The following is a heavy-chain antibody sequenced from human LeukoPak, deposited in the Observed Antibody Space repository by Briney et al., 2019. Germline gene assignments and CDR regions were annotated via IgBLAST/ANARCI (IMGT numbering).Heavy chain of an antibody. V-gene: IGHV3-48*04. Sequence: GGSLRLSCAASGFTFSSYSMNWVRQGPGKGPEWVAYISGDGHTVFYGYSLKGRFTISRDNAKNSLYLQINNLRAEDTAIYYCARDGSFTSGSYFDSWGQGTLVTVSS. CDR2: ISGDGHTV. CDR1: GFTFSSYS. D-gene: IGHD6-19*01. J-gene: IGHJ4*02. CDR3: ARDGSFTSGSYFDS.